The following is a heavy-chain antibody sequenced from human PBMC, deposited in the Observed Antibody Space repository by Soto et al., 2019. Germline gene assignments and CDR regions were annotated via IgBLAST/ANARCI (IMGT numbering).Heavy chain of an antibody. CDR2: ISSSSSTI. Sequence: EVQLVWSGGGLVQPGGALTLSCAASGFTFSSYSMNWVRQAPGKGLEWVSYISSSSSTIYYADSVKGRFTISRDNAKDSLYLQMNSLRAEDTAVYYCARPGYGDYVHYWYFDLWGRGTLVTVSS. V-gene: IGHV3-48*01. D-gene: IGHD4-17*01. CDR3: ARPGYGDYVHYWYFDL. CDR1: GFTFSSYS. J-gene: IGHJ2*01.